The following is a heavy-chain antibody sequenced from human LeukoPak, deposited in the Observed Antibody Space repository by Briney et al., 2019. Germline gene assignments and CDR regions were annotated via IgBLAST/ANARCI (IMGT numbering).Heavy chain of an antibody. V-gene: IGHV4-4*07. Sequence: PSETLSLTCTVSGGSISSYYWSWIRQPAGKGLEWIGRIYTSGSTNYNPSLKSRVTMSVDTSKNQFSLKLSSVTAADTAVYYCARGDSSGYYLFFDYWGQGTLVTVSS. CDR1: GGSISSYY. CDR2: IYTSGST. CDR3: ARGDSSGYYLFFDY. D-gene: IGHD3-22*01. J-gene: IGHJ4*02.